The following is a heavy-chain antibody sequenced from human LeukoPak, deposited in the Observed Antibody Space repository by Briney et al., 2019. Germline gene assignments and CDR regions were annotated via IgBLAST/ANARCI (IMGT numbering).Heavy chain of an antibody. Sequence: GGSLRLSCAASSFTFSSYAMNWVRQAPGKGLEWVAGISSGDRTFHAESVKGRFTISRDKSKDTLYLQMNSLRAEDTAVYYCAKDATASPYFHWFDNWGQGTQVIVSS. V-gene: IGHV3-23*01. CDR3: AKDATASPYFHWFDN. CDR2: ISSGDRT. D-gene: IGHD3-9*01. J-gene: IGHJ4*02. CDR1: SFTFSSYA.